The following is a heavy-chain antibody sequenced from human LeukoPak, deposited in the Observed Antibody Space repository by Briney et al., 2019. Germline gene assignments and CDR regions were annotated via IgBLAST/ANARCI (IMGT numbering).Heavy chain of an antibody. V-gene: IGHV3-23*01. J-gene: IGHJ4*02. Sequence: GGSLRLSCAASGLIFNNYAMSWVRQAPGKGLEWVSGITDNYCNTYHADSVKGRFTISRDNSRNTLYLQMNGLRVDDAAGYLFSKGGRFSRPFYVGFWGQGNLVTVSS. CDR1: GLIFNNYA. CDR2: ITDNYCNT. CDR3: SKGGRFSRPFYVGF.